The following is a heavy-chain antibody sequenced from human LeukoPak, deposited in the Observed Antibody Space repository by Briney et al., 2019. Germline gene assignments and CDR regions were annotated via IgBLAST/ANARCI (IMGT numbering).Heavy chain of an antibody. CDR2: IQYTGST. V-gene: IGHV4-61*01. D-gene: IGHD2-8*01. Sequence: PSQTLSLTCNVSGVSVSDGRYYWTWIRQHPGKGLEWIGYIQYTGSTYYNPSVKSRVTISLDRSRNQFSLRLSSVTAADTAVYYCARHYCISGVCRWFDAWGQGTLVTVSS. CDR3: ARHYCISGVCRWFDA. CDR1: GVSVSDGRYY. J-gene: IGHJ5*02.